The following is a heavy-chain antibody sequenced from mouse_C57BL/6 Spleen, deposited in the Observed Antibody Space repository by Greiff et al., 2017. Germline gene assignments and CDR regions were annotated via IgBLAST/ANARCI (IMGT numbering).Heavy chain of an antibody. J-gene: IGHJ2*01. CDR3: ARSGAYYFDY. Sequence: VQLQQPGAELVMPGASVKLSCKASGYTFTSYWMHWVKQRPGQGLEWIGEIDPSDSYTNYNQKFKGKSTLTVDKSSSTAYMQLSSLTSEDSAVYYCARSGAYYFDYWGQGTTLTVSS. D-gene: IGHD3-1*01. V-gene: IGHV1-69*01. CDR1: GYTFTSYW. CDR2: IDPSDSYT.